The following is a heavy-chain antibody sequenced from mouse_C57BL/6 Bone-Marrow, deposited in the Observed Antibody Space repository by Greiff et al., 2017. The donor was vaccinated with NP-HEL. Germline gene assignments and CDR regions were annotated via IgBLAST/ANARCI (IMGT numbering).Heavy chain of an antibody. D-gene: IGHD2-3*01. J-gene: IGHJ2*01. V-gene: IGHV1-31*01. CDR1: GYSFTGYS. Sequence: VQLQQSGPELVKPGASVKISCTASGYSFTGYSMPWVKQSHGNILDWIGYIYPSNGFFSYNQKFKGKATLPVDKSSSTAYMELRSLTSKDSAVYYSARRRWLPPFDYWGKGTTLTVSS. CDR3: ARRRWLPPFDY. CDR2: IYPSNGFF.